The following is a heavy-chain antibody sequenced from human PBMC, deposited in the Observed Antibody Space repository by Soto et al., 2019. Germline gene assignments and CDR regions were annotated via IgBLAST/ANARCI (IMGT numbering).Heavy chain of an antibody. CDR2: MNPNSGNT. Sequence: QVPLVESGAEVKKPGASVKVSCKASGYTLTSYDINWVRQATGQGLEWMGWMNPNSGNTGYAQKFQGRVTMTRNTSISTAYMELSSLRSEDTAVYYCARERPSIAARDFDYWGQGTLVTVSS. J-gene: IGHJ4*02. V-gene: IGHV1-8*01. CDR3: ARERPSIAARDFDY. D-gene: IGHD6-6*01. CDR1: GYTLTSYD.